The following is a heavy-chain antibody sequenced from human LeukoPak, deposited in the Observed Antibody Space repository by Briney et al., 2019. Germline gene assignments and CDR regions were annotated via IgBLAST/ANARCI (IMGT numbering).Heavy chain of an antibody. CDR2: IYYGGST. CDR1: GGSISSYY. V-gene: IGHV4-59*08. D-gene: IGHD1-26*01. J-gene: IGHJ4*02. Sequence: SETLSLTCTVSGGSISSYYWSWSRQPPGRGREWIGYIYYGGSTNYNPSLKSRVTISVDTSKNQFSLKLSSVPAAGTAVDYCARHSVVGATIFDYWGQGTLVTVSS. CDR3: ARHSVVGATIFDY.